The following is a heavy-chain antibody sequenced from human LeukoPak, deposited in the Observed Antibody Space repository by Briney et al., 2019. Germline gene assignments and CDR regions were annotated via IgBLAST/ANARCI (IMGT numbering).Heavy chain of an antibody. CDR1: GYTFTSYY. D-gene: IGHD3-10*01. CDR2: INPSGGST. V-gene: IGHV1-46*01. CDR3: ARASGSFDAFDI. J-gene: IGHJ3*02. Sequence: ASVKVPCKASGYTFTSYYMHWVRQAPGQGLEWMGIINPSGGSTSYAQKFQGRVTMTRDTSTSTVYMELSSLRSEDTAVYYCARASGSFDAFDIWGQGTMVTVSS.